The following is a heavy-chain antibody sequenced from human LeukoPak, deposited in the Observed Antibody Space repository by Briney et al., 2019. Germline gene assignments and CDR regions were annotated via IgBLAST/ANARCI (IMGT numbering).Heavy chain of an antibody. V-gene: IGHV1-18*01. D-gene: IGHD2-8*01. J-gene: IGHJ6*03. CDR2: ISAYNGNT. Sequence: ASVKVSCKASGYTFTSYGISWVRQAPRQGLEWMGWISAYNGNTNYAQKLQGRVTMTTDTSTSTAYMELRSLRSDDTAVYYCARGGCTNGVCYYMDVWGKGTTVTVSS. CDR1: GYTFTSYG. CDR3: ARGGCTNGVCYYMDV.